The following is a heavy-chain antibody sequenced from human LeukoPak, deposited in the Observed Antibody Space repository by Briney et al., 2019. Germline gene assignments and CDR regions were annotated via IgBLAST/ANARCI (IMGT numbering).Heavy chain of an antibody. CDR1: GGSXSSYY. CDR2: IYYSGST. V-gene: IGHV4-59*12. J-gene: IGHJ4*02. CDR3: XXXXXXXXXWXXXXFDY. Sequence: SGGSXSSYYWNWIRQPPGKGLEWIGYIYYSGSTNYNPSLKSRVTISVDTSKNQFSLKLSSVTAADTAVYYCXXXXXXXXXWXXXXFDYWGXGXLVTVSS.